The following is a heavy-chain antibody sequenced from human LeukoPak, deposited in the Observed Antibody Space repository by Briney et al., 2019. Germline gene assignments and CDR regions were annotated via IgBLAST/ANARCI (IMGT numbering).Heavy chain of an antibody. CDR1: GYSISSGYY. CDR2: IYHSGST. V-gene: IGHV4-38-2*01. J-gene: IGHJ5*02. Sequence: SETLSLTCAVSGYSISSGYYWGWIRQPPGKGLEWIGSIYHSGSTNYNPSLKSRVTISVDTSKNQFSLKLSSVTAADTAVYYCARHRLAGLYPNWFDPWGQGTLVTVSS. D-gene: IGHD2/OR15-2a*01. CDR3: ARHRLAGLYPNWFDP.